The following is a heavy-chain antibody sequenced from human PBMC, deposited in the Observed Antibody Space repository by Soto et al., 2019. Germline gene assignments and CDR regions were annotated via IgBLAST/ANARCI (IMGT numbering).Heavy chain of an antibody. D-gene: IGHD2-15*01. J-gene: IGHJ6*02. Sequence: SQTLSLTCTVSGGSISSYYWSWIRQPAGKGLEWIGRIYTSGSTNYNPSLKSRVTMSVDTSKNQFSLKLSSVTAADTAVYYCARDLCGDAGGKDYYYYGMDVWGQGTTVTVSS. V-gene: IGHV4-4*07. CDR3: ARDLCGDAGGKDYYYYGMDV. CDR2: IYTSGST. CDR1: GGSISSYY.